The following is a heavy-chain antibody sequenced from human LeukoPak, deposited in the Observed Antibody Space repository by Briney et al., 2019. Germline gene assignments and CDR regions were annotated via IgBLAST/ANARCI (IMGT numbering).Heavy chain of an antibody. D-gene: IGHD1-1*01. Sequence: PGGSLRLSCAASGFTFSSYGMQWVRQAPGKGLEWVAFIRYDGSNKYYADSVKGRFTISRDNSKNTLYLQMNSLRAEDTAVYYCAKFTGWNDDFDYWGQGTLVTVSS. CDR2: IRYDGSNK. J-gene: IGHJ4*02. V-gene: IGHV3-30*02. CDR3: AKFTGWNDDFDY. CDR1: GFTFSSYG.